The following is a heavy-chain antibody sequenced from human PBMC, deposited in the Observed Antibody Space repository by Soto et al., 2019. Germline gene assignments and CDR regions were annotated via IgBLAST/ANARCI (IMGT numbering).Heavy chain of an antibody. Sequence: EVQLVESGGGLVKPGGSLRLSCAASGFTFSNAWMNWVRQAPGKGLEWVGRIKSKTDGGTTDYAAPVKGRFTISRDDSKNTLYLRMNSLKTEDTAVYYCTTLTYYYDSSGYYPFDYWGQGTLVTVSS. D-gene: IGHD3-22*01. CDR2: IKSKTDGGTT. CDR1: GFTFSNAW. J-gene: IGHJ4*02. V-gene: IGHV3-15*07. CDR3: TTLTYYYDSSGYYPFDY.